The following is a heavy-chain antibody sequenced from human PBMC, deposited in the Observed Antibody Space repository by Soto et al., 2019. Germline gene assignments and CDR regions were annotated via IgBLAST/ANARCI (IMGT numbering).Heavy chain of an antibody. Sequence: SETLSLTCTVSGGSISSGGYYWIWIRQHPGKGLEWIGYVYYSGSTYYNPSLKSRVTISVDTSKNQFSLKLSSVTAADTAVYYCARLTRDTIFGVVIKPHYYMDVWGKGTTVTVSS. CDR2: VYYSGST. J-gene: IGHJ6*03. D-gene: IGHD3-3*01. V-gene: IGHV4-31*03. CDR1: GGSISSGGYY. CDR3: ARLTRDTIFGVVIKPHYYMDV.